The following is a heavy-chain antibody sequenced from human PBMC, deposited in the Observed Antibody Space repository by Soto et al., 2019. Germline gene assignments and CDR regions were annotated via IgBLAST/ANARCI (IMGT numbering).Heavy chain of an antibody. V-gene: IGHV3-7*01. J-gene: IGHJ4*02. Sequence: EVQMVESGGGLVQPGGSLRLSCAVSGFTFSSYWMYWVRQAPGKGLEWVANIKGDGSEKNYVDSVKGRFTISRDNAKNSLYLKMNSLRVDDTAVYYCVSSLLRGQGTLVTVSS. CDR1: GFTFSSYW. CDR2: IKGDGSEK. CDR3: VSSLL.